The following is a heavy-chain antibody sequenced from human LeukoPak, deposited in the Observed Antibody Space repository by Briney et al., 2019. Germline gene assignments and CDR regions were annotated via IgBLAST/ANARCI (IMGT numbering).Heavy chain of an antibody. V-gene: IGHV6-1*01. D-gene: IGHD3-22*01. J-gene: IGHJ4*02. CDR2: TYYRSKWYN. Sequence: SQTLSLTCVISGDSVSSNSAAWNWIRQSPSRGLEWLGRTYYRSKWYNDYAVSVKSRITINPDKSKNQFSLKLTSVTAADTAVYYCTSNGYYSLDYWGQGTLVTVSS. CDR3: TSNGYYSLDY. CDR1: GDSVSSNSAA.